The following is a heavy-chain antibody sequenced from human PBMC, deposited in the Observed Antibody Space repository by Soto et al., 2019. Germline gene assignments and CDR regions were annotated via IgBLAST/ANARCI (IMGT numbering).Heavy chain of an antibody. CDR2: IYSGGST. Sequence: GGSLRLSCAASGFTVSSNYMSWVRQAPGKGLEWVSVIYSGGSTYYADSVKGRFTISRDNSKNTLYLQMNSLRAEDTAVYYCARVVASGSYFDYWGQGTLVTVSS. J-gene: IGHJ4*02. D-gene: IGHD1-26*01. CDR3: ARVVASGSYFDY. CDR1: GFTVSSNY. V-gene: IGHV3-53*01.